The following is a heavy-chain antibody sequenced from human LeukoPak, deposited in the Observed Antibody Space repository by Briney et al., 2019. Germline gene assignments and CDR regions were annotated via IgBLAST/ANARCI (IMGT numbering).Heavy chain of an antibody. CDR1: GFTFSSYW. D-gene: IGHD5-12*01. J-gene: IGHJ3*02. CDR2: IKQDGSEK. CDR3: AREPVATINAFDI. Sequence: GGSLRLSCAASGFTFSSYWMSWVRQAPGKGLEWVANIKQDGSEKYYVDSVKGRFTISRDNAKNSLYLQMNSLRAEDTAVYYCAREPVATINAFDIWGQGTMVTVSS. V-gene: IGHV3-7*01.